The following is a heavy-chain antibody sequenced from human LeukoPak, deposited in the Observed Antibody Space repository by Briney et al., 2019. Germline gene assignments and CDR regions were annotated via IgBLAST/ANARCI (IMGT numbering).Heavy chain of an antibody. CDR1: GVSISSGSYS. V-gene: IGHV4-30-4*07. CDR2: IYYSGNT. CDR3: AREVTVSPLDDAFDM. J-gene: IGHJ3*02. Sequence: PSETLSLTCAVSGVSISSGSYSWSWIRQPPGKGLEWIGAIYYSGNTDYNPSLKSRITISADTSRNQFSLKLTSVTAADTAVYYCAREVTVSPLDDAFDMWGQGTVVTVSS. D-gene: IGHD2-21*02.